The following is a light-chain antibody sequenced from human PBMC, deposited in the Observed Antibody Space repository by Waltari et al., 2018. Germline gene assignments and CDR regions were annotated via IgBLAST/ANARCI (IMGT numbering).Light chain of an antibody. J-gene: IGKJ4*01. CDR1: QSVRSTY. CDR3: QQYGSSPQT. CDR2: AS. Sequence: EIVLPQSPGTLSLSPGERATLSCRASQSVRSTYLAWYQQKPGQAPRLLIYASSRATGIPDRFSGSGSGTDFTLTISRLEPEDFAVYYCQQYGSSPQTFGGGTKVEIK. V-gene: IGKV3-20*01.